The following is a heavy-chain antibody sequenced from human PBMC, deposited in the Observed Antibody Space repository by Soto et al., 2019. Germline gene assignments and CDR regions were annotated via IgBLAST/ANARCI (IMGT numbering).Heavy chain of an antibody. CDR2: IKQSGSDR. V-gene: IGHV3-7*01. D-gene: IGHD3-10*01. CDR1: GFTFGSYW. CDR3: ASVKSWAVSP. Sequence: EVQLVESGGGLVQPGGSLGLSCAASGFTFGSYWMSWVRLAPGKGLEWVAHIKQSGSDRYYVDSVRGRFTISRDNAKTSLYLPMTSLRVEDTAMYYCASVKSWAVSPWGQGTLVTVSS. J-gene: IGHJ5*02.